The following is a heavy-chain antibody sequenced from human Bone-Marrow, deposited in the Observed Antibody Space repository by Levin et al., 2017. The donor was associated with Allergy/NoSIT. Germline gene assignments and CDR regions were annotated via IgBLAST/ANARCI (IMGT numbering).Heavy chain of an antibody. CDR2: IKSKTDGGTT. CDR1: GFTFSNAW. J-gene: IGHJ5*02. D-gene: IGHD2-2*02. CDR3: TTEEYCSSTSCYTQGWFDP. Sequence: GGSLRLSCAASGFTFSNAWMSWVRQAPGKGLEWVGRIKSKTDGGTTDYAAPVKGRFTISRDDSKNTLYLQMNSLKTEDTAVYYCTTEEYCSSTSCYTQGWFDPWGQGTLVTVSS. V-gene: IGHV3-15*01.